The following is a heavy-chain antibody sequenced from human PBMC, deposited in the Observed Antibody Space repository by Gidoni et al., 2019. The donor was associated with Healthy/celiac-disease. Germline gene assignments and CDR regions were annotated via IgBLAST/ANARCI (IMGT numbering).Heavy chain of an antibody. J-gene: IGHJ2*01. V-gene: IGHV3-23*01. CDR1: GFTFSSYG. Sequence: EVQLLEPGGGVVQLGGSLTLSRAPPGFTFSSYGMSWVRQSPGRGLEWVSDISGSGGSTCYADSVKGRFTISRDNAKNTLYLQMNSLRAEDTAVYYCAGAGLLDYWYFDLWGRGTLVTVSS. CDR2: ISGSGGST. D-gene: IGHD3-10*01. CDR3: AGAGLLDYWYFDL.